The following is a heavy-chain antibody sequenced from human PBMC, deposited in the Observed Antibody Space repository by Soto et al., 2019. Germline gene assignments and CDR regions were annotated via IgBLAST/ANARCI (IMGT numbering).Heavy chain of an antibody. V-gene: IGHV1-24*01. D-gene: IGHD4-17*01. CDR1: GYTLTELS. CDR3: STLTTMTPGFDP. Sequence: ASVKVSCKLSGYTLTELSMHWVRQAPGKGLEWMGGFDPEDGETFYAQNFQGRVTMTEDTSTDTAYMELSSLRSEDTAVYYCSTLTTMTPGFDPWGQGTLVTVSS. J-gene: IGHJ5*02. CDR2: FDPEDGET.